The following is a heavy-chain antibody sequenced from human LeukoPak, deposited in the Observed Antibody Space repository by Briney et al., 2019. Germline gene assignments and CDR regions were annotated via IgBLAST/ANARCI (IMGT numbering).Heavy chain of an antibody. CDR1: GFTFSSYG. J-gene: IGHJ4*02. CDR3: ASPGAYY. CDR2: ISSNGGST. Sequence: PGGSLRLSCSASGFTFSSYGMHWVRQAPGKGLEYVSAISSNGGSTYYADSVKGRFTISRDNSKNTLYLQMGSLRAEDVAVYYCASPGAYYWGQGTLVTVSS. V-gene: IGHV3-64*02.